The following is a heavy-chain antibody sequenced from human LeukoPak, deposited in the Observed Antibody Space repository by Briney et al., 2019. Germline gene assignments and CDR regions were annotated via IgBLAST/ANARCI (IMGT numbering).Heavy chain of an antibody. J-gene: IGHJ6*03. Sequence: GGSLRLSCAASGFTLSSNYMSWVRQVPGKGLEWVSVIYSGGRTYYADSVKGRFTISRDNSKNTLFLQMNSLRVEDTAVYFCARVYYGSGSLHYYYYYMDVWGKGTTVTISS. CDR1: GFTLSSNY. CDR2: IYSGGRT. V-gene: IGHV3-53*01. CDR3: ARVYYGSGSLHYYYYYMDV. D-gene: IGHD3-10*01.